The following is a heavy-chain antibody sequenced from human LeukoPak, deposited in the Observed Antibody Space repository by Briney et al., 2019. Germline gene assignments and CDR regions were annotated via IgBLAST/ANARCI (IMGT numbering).Heavy chain of an antibody. V-gene: IGHV4-59*08. D-gene: IGHD2-8*02. Sequence: SDTLSLTCTVSCVSTSSYYWSWLRQPPEKGLEGIGNVYHSGSTNYNPSLKSRVTISVDTSKNQFSLKVSSVTAADTAVYYCARQALLVSNCHFDLWGQGTMVTVSS. J-gene: IGHJ3*01. CDR2: VYHSGST. CDR1: CVSTSSYY. CDR3: ARQALLVSNCHFDL.